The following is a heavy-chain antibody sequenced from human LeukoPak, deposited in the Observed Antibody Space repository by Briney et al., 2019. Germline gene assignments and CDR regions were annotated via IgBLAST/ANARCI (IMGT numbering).Heavy chain of an antibody. Sequence: GASVKVSCKASGYTFTSYDINWVRQATGQGLEWMGWMNPNSGNTGYAQKFQGRVTMTTDTSTSTAYMELRSLRSDDTAVYYCASLTGSFDYWGQGTLVTVSS. CDR1: GYTFTSYD. D-gene: IGHD7-27*01. CDR2: MNPNSGNT. J-gene: IGHJ4*02. V-gene: IGHV1-8*01. CDR3: ASLTGSFDY.